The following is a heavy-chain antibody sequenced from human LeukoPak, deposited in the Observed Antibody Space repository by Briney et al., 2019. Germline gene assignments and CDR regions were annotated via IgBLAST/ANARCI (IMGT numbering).Heavy chain of an antibody. D-gene: IGHD2-15*01. J-gene: IGHJ3*02. Sequence: PSETLSLTCTVSGGSISSSSYYWGWIRQPPGKGLEWIGSIYYSGSTYYNPSLKSRVTISVDTSKNQFSLKLGSVTAADTAVYYCARGLGYCSGGSCYYPRITKGAFDIWGQGTMVTVSS. V-gene: IGHV4-39*01. CDR2: IYYSGST. CDR3: ARGLGYCSGGSCYYPRITKGAFDI. CDR1: GGSISSSSYY.